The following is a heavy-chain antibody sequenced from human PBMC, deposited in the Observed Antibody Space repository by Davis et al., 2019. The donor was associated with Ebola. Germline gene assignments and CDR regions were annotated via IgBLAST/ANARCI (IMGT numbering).Heavy chain of an antibody. V-gene: IGHV1-8*01. CDR2: MNPNSGNT. CDR3: ARKGYYDIRGYYYYYGMDV. Sequence: ASVKVSCKASGYTFTSYDINWVRQATGQGLEWMGWMNPNSGNTGYAQKFQGRVTMTTDTSTSTAYMELRSLRSDDTAVYYCARKGYYDIRGYYYYYGMDVWGQGTTVTVSS. J-gene: IGHJ6*02. D-gene: IGHD3-22*01. CDR1: GYTFTSYD.